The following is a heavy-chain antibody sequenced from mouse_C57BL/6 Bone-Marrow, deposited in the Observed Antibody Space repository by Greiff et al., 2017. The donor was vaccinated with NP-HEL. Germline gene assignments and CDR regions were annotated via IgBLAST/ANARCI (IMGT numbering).Heavy chain of an antibody. D-gene: IGHD2-4*01. CDR3: ARGEVWDYDEGDFDY. Sequence: QVQLKQPGTELVKPGASVKLSCKASGYTFTSYWMHWVKQRPGQGLEWIGNINPSNGGTNYNEKFKSKATLTVDKSSSTAYMQLSSLTSEDSAVYYCARGEVWDYDEGDFDYWGQGTTLTVSS. CDR1: GYTFTSYW. CDR2: INPSNGGT. J-gene: IGHJ2*01. V-gene: IGHV1-53*01.